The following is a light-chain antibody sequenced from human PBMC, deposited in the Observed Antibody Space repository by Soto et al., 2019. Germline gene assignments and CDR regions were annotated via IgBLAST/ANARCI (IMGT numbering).Light chain of an antibody. CDR2: GAS. CDR3: QQYGSSPPIT. Sequence: EIVLTQSPGTLSLSPGERATLSCRASQSVSSNYLAWYQQKPGQAPRLLIYGASSRATGIPDRFSXXXXGXXXXXTISRLEPEDFVVYYCQQYGSSPPITFGQGTRLEIK. CDR1: QSVSSNY. J-gene: IGKJ5*01. V-gene: IGKV3-20*01.